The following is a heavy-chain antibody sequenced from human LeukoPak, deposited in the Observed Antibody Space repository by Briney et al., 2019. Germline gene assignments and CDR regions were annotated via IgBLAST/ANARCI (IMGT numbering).Heavy chain of an antibody. V-gene: IGHV1-8*01. CDR3: ARGPVSTHGMDV. CDR2: RNPSSGRT. Sequence: ASVKVACKASGYTFTNYDINWVRQATGQGLEWMGWRNPSSGRTGFARKFQGRLTMTADTSISTAYMELSSLTSDDTAVYYCARGPVSTHGMDVWGQGTTVTVSS. CDR1: GYTFTNYD. J-gene: IGHJ6*02. D-gene: IGHD6-13*01.